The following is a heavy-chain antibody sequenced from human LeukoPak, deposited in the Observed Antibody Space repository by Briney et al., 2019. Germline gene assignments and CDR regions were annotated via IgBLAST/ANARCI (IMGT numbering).Heavy chain of an antibody. CDR2: IYYTGST. Sequence: PSEILSLTCTVSGGSISSNYWSWIRQPPGKGLEWIGYIYYTGSTDYNPSLKSRATISVDTSKNQISLKLSSVTAADTAVYYCGTGAVTGSAHWGQGTLVTVSS. J-gene: IGHJ4*02. CDR1: GGSISSNY. CDR3: GTGAVTGSAH. V-gene: IGHV4-59*01. D-gene: IGHD2-15*01.